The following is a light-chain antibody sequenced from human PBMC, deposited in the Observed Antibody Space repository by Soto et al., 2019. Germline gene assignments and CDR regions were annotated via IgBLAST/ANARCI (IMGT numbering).Light chain of an antibody. CDR2: DAS. V-gene: IGKV3-11*01. CDR3: QQRSNWPLT. CDR1: QSVSNN. Sequence: EIVMTQSPATLSVSPGDSATLSCRASQSVSNNLAWYHQKPGQAPRLLIYDASNRATGIPARFSGSGSGTDFTLTISSLEPEDFAVYYCQQRSNWPLTFGGGTKVDIK. J-gene: IGKJ4*01.